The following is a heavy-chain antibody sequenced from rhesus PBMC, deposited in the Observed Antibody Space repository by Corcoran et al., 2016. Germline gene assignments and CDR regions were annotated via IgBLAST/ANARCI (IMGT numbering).Heavy chain of an antibody. D-gene: IGHD3-9*01. CDR2: ISNDGDST. Sequence: EVQLVESGGGLAKPGGSLRLSCAASGFIFSDYYIHCVGQASGRGLEWVSRISNDGDSTLYAGSVKGRFTISIENAKNTLYHQMDSLRAEDTAVYYCTRGGNEAGDYWGQGVLVTVSS. CDR3: TRGGNEAGDY. V-gene: IGHV3-59*01. J-gene: IGHJ4*01. CDR1: GFIFSDYY.